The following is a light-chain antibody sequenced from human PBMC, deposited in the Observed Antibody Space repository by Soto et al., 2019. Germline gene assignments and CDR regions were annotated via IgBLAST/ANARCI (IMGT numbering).Light chain of an antibody. V-gene: IGKV4-1*01. CDR3: HQYYPLPAT. Sequence: DIVMTQSPDSLAVSLGERATINCKSSQSDLYGSNDMNYLAWYQQKAGQPPKLLINWATTRESGFPDRFTSGGSGTEFTLTISSLQAEDVAVYYCHQYYPLPATFGQGTTLAIK. J-gene: IGKJ2*01. CDR2: WAT. CDR1: QSDLYGSNDMNY.